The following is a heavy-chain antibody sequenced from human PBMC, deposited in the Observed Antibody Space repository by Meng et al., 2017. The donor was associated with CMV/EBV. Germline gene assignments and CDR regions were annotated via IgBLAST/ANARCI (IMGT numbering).Heavy chain of an antibody. CDR3: ARKRSQVSGSAFDI. V-gene: IGHV3-11*01. Sequence: GGSLSLSCAASGFTFSDYYMSWIRQAPEKGLEWVSYITNSGNTIYDADSVKGRFSISRDNARNSLYLQMNSLRAEDTAVYYCARKRSQVSGSAFDIWGHGTMVTVSS. D-gene: IGHD3-10*01. CDR1: GFTFSDYY. CDR2: ITNSGNTI. J-gene: IGHJ3*02.